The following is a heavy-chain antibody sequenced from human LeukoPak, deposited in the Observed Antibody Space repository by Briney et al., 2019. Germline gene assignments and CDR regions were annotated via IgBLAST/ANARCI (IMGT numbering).Heavy chain of an antibody. CDR3: AREAIDG. CDR2: INSDGTYT. V-gene: IGHV3-74*01. J-gene: IGHJ4*02. D-gene: IGHD3-22*01. Sequence: PGGSLRLSCAASGFAFSSSWMLWVRQAPGKGLVWVSRINSDGTYTNYADSVKGRFTISRDNAKNTLYLQMNSLRAEDTAIYYCAREAIDGWGQGTLVTVSS. CDR1: GFAFSSSW.